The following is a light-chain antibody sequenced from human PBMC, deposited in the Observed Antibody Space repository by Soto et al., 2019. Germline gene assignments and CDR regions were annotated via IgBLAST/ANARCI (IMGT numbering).Light chain of an antibody. CDR3: QQYNNWPRT. CDR1: QSVSSN. Sequence: EIVMTQSPGTLSVSPGERATLSCRASQSVSSNLAWYQQKPGQAPRLLIYGASTRATGIPARFSGSGSGTEFTFTISSLQSEDFAVYYCQQYNNWPRTFGQGTKVEIK. CDR2: GAS. V-gene: IGKV3-15*01. J-gene: IGKJ1*01.